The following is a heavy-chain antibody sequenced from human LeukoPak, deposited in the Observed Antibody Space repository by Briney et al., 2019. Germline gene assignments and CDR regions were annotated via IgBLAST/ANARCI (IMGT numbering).Heavy chain of an antibody. CDR1: GFTFSSYA. CDR3: ARAGYSYGPFDY. CDR2: ISYDGSNK. Sequence: PGGSLRLSCAASGFTFSSYAMHWVRQAPGKGLEWVAVISYDGSNKYYADSVKRRFTISRDNSKNTLYLQMNSLRAEDTAVYYCARAGYSYGPFDYWGQGTLVTVSS. D-gene: IGHD5-18*01. V-gene: IGHV3-30-3*01. J-gene: IGHJ4*02.